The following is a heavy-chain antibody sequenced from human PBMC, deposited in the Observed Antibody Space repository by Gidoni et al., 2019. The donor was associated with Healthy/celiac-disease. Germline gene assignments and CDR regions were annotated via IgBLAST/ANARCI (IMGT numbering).Heavy chain of an antibody. D-gene: IGHD6-6*01. V-gene: IGHV4-38-2*02. CDR3: ARDRSSSVS. Sequence: QVQLQESGPGLVKPSATLSLTCTVSGYSISSGHYWGWIRQPPGKGLEWIGSIYHSGSTYYNPSLKSRVTISVDTSKNQFSLKLSSVTAADTAVYYCARDRSSSVSWGQGTLVTVSS. CDR2: IYHSGST. CDR1: GYSISSGHY. J-gene: IGHJ5*02.